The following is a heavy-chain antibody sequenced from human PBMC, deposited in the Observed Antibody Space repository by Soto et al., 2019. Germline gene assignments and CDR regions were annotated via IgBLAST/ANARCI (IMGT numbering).Heavy chain of an antibody. J-gene: IGHJ3*02. CDR2: ISGSGGST. CDR3: AKFESRTSRNDAFDI. Sequence: GGSLRLSFAASGFTFSSNAMSWVPQAPGKGLEWVSAISGSGGSTYYADSVKGRFTISRDNSKNTLYLQMNSLRAEDTAVYYCAKFESRTSRNDAFDIWGQGTMVTVSS. CDR1: GFTFSSNA. D-gene: IGHD2-2*01. V-gene: IGHV3-23*01.